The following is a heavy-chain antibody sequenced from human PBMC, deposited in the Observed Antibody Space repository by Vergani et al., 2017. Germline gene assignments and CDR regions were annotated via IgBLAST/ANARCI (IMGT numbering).Heavy chain of an antibody. CDR3: AKDSSSWYGYLDY. Sequence: EVQLVESGGVVVQPGGSLRLSCAASGFTFDDYALHWVRQAPGKGLEWVSLISWDGGSTYYADSVKGRFTISRDNSKNSLYLQMNSLRAEDTALYYCAKDSSSWYGYLDYWGQGTLVTVSS. V-gene: IGHV3-43D*03. D-gene: IGHD6-13*01. CDR2: ISWDGGST. J-gene: IGHJ4*02. CDR1: GFTFDDYA.